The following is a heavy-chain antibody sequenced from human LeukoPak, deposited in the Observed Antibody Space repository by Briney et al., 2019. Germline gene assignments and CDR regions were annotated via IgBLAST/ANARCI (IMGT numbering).Heavy chain of an antibody. Sequence: HPSETLSLTCTVSGGSISSSTYYWGWIRQPPGQGLQWIGSIYYSGSTSYNPSLKSRVTISVDTSKNQFFLKLSSVTAADTALYYCARPGYCSGGGCYRGAFDIWGQGTMVTVSS. J-gene: IGHJ3*02. D-gene: IGHD2-15*01. CDR3: ARPGYCSGGGCYRGAFDI. CDR2: IYYSGST. CDR1: GGSISSSTYY. V-gene: IGHV4-39*01.